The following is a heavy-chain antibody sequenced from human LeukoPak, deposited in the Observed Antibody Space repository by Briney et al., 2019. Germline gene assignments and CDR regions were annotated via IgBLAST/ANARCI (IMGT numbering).Heavy chain of an antibody. CDR2: ISYDGSNK. Sequence: GGSLRLSCAASGFTFSSYGMHWVRQAPGKGLEWVAVISYDGSNKYYADSVKGRFTISRDNSKNTLYLQMNSLRVEDTALYYCARGGISIFGVVIYMDVWGKGTTVTVSS. V-gene: IGHV3-30*03. D-gene: IGHD3-3*01. CDR3: ARGGISIFGVVIYMDV. J-gene: IGHJ6*03. CDR1: GFTFSSYG.